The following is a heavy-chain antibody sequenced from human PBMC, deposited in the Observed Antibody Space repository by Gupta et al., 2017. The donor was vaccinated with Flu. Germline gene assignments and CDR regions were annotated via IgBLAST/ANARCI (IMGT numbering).Heavy chain of an antibody. CDR1: YA. J-gene: IGHJ4*02. CDR3: TKEARGFIVGEFDC. CDR2: SRSEADRGKT. D-gene: IGHD1-26*01. V-gene: IGHV3-49*04. Sequence: YAMGWVGQAPGKRLEWVGCSRSEADRGKTEYAASLKGRFTISRNDSIRVAYLQMDRLQSEDTAVYFCTKEARGFIVGEFDCCGQGGL.